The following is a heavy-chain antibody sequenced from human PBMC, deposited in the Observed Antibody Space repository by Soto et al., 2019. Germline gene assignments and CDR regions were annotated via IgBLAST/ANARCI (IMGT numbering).Heavy chain of an antibody. CDR3: AHSDGGYEIIYFDF. Sequence: PTLVNPTQTLTLTCTFSGFSFTTAGVAVGWIRQTPGGALEWLTLIYYNDDRRFSPSLKTRLTITGDTSKNQVVLSLTNVDPGDTATYFCAHSDGGYEIIYFDFWGQGIPVTVSS. CDR2: IYYNDDR. V-gene: IGHV2-5*01. D-gene: IGHD5-12*01. CDR1: GFSFTTAGVA. J-gene: IGHJ4*02.